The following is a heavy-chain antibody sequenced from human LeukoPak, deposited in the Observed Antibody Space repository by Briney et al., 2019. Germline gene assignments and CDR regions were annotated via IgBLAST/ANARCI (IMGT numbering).Heavy chain of an antibody. D-gene: IGHD2-2*01. V-gene: IGHV4-38-2*01. CDR2: LYHPDST. CDR1: GYPINNAYY. CDR3: ARQYDSYFYYYLDL. Sequence: PSETLSLTCGVSGYPINNAYYWVWIRQPPGQGLEWIGSLYHPDSTYYNPSLKSRVTMSVDTSRNQFSLRLSFVTAADTAVYYCARQYDSYFYYYLDLWGTGTTVTVS. J-gene: IGHJ6*03.